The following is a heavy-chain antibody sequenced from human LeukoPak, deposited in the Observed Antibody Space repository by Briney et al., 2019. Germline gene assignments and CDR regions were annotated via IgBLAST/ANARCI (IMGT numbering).Heavy chain of an antibody. CDR1: GGTFSSYS. CDR3: ARDHRYCSSTSCSNWFDP. J-gene: IGHJ5*02. CDR2: IIPIFGTA. Sequence: SVKASCKACGGTFSSYSISWVRQAPGQGLEWMGGIIPIFGTANYAQKFQGRVTITTDEYTSTAYMELSSLRSEDTAVYYCARDHRYCSSTSCSNWFDPWGQGTLVTVSS. V-gene: IGHV1-69*05. D-gene: IGHD2-2*01.